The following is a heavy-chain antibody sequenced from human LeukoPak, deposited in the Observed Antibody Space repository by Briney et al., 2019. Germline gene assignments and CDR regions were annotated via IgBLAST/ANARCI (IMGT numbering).Heavy chain of an antibody. D-gene: IGHD6-6*01. Sequence: SETLSLTCAVYGGSFSGYYWSWIRQPPGKGLEWIGEINHSGSTNYNPSLKSRVTISVDTSKNQFSLKLSSVTAADTAVYHCAASIAALDVWGQGTTVTVSS. CDR2: INHSGST. CDR1: GGSFSGYY. CDR3: AASIAALDV. V-gene: IGHV4-34*01. J-gene: IGHJ6*02.